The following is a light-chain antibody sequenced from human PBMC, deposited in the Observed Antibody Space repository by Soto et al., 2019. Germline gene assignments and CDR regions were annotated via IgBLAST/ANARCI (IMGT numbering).Light chain of an antibody. CDR3: QSYDNMVSPYNYV. CDR1: ISNIGSGYD. J-gene: IGLJ1*01. Sequence: QSALTQPPSVSGAPGQRITISCTGTISNIGSGYDVHWYQQRPGTAPKLLIYGNNNRPSGVPDRFSGSKSDTSASLAINGLQAEDEADYYCQSYDNMVSPYNYVFGPGTK. CDR2: GNN. V-gene: IGLV1-40*01.